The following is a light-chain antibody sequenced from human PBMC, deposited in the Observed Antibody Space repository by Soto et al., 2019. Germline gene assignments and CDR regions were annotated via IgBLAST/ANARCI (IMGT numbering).Light chain of an antibody. CDR1: QRVSTSF. CDR2: GAF. CDR3: HQRNK. V-gene: IGKV3D-20*02. J-gene: IGKJ5*01. Sequence: EVVLTQSPGTLSLSPGERATLSCRASQRVSTSFLAWYQQKPGQAPRLLIYGAFSRATGIPDRFSGSGSGTDFTLTISSLEPEDFGVYFCHQRNKFGQGTRLEIK.